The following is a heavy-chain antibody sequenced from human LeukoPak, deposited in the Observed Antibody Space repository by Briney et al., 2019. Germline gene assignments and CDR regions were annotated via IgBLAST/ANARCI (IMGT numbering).Heavy chain of an antibody. J-gene: IGHJ4*02. CDR3: ARDLSPDY. Sequence: GGSLRLSCAASGFTVTDYFMSWIRQAPGKGLEWVSYISPSGSSIYYADSVKGRFTISRDNAKNSLYLQMNSLRADDTAVYFCARDLSPDYWGQGTLVTVSS. CDR1: GFTVTDYF. V-gene: IGHV3-11*01. CDR2: ISPSGSSI.